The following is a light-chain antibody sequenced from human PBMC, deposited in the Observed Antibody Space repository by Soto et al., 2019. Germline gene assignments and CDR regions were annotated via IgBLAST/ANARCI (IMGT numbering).Light chain of an antibody. Sequence: EIVLTQSPGTLSLSPGERATLSCRASQSVSSSYLARYQQKPGQAPRLLIYGASSRATGIPDRFSGSGSGTDFTLTISRLEPEDFAVYYCQQYGSSPYTFGHGTKLEIK. J-gene: IGKJ2*01. CDR2: GAS. CDR3: QQYGSSPYT. V-gene: IGKV3-20*01. CDR1: QSVSSSY.